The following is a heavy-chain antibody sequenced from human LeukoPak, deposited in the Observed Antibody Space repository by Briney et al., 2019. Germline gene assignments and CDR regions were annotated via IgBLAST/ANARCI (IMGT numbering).Heavy chain of an antibody. J-gene: IGHJ4*02. CDR2: IYTKGST. Sequence: PSETLSLTCTVSGGSISSGSYYWSWIRQPAGKGLEWIGRIYTKGSTNYNPSLKSRVTISVDKSKNQFSLKLSSVTAADTAVYYCAGSSGWLDYWGQGTLVTVSS. V-gene: IGHV4-61*02. CDR1: GGSISSGSYY. D-gene: IGHD6-19*01. CDR3: AGSSGWLDY.